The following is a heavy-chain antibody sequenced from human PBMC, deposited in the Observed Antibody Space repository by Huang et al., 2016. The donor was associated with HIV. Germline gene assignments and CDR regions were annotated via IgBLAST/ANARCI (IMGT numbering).Heavy chain of an antibody. CDR3: AKESRWFSDFDH. CDR1: GFKLSGFG. CDR2: ISYDGRSQ. D-gene: IGHD2-15*01. J-gene: IGHJ4*02. V-gene: IGHV3-30*18. Sequence: QVHLVESGGGVVQPGGSLRLSCAASGFKLSGFGMHWVRQAPGKGVEGVAVISYDGRSQFYTDSVKGRFTISRDNSDNTLSLQMKGLRPDDTAVYYCAKESRWFSDFDHWGQGVLVSVSS.